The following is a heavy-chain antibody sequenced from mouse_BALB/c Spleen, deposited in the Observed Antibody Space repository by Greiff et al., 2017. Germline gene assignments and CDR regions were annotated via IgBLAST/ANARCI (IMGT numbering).Heavy chain of an antibody. Sequence: VQLKQSGAELVKPGASVKLSCTASGFNIKDTYMHWVKQRPEQGLEWIGRIDPANGNTKYDPKFQGKATITADTSSNTAYLQLSSLTSEDTAVYYCARGGYDSGFDYWGQGTTLTVSS. D-gene: IGHD2-4*01. CDR2: IDPANGNT. CDR1: GFNIKDTY. V-gene: IGHV14-3*02. J-gene: IGHJ2*01. CDR3: ARGGYDSGFDY.